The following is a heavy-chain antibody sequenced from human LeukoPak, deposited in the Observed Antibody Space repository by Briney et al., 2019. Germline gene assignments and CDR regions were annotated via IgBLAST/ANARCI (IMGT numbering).Heavy chain of an antibody. J-gene: IGHJ4*02. V-gene: IGHV1-46*01. CDR1: GYTLTSYG. D-gene: IGHD5-18*01. CDR2: IHPSGSST. CDR3: ARMDMDIAMVTNYLDH. Sequence: ASVKASCKATGYTLTSYGLSWVRQAPGQGLEWMGVIHPSGSSTNYAQKFQGRVTMTKDTSTSTVYIELNSLRSEDTAVYYCARMDMDIAMVTNYLDHWGQGTLVTVSS.